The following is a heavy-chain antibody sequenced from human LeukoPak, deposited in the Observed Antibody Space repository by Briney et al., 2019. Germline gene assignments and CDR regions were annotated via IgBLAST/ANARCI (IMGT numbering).Heavy chain of an antibody. CDR2: ISSDGSST. D-gene: IGHD6-6*01. V-gene: IGHV3-74*03. CDR1: GFTFRNHW. Sequence: GGSLRLSCAASGFTFRNHWMHWVRQTPGKGLVRVSRISSDGSSTTYADSVKGRFTISRDNAKNTLYLQMNNLRAEDTAMYYCARDQRVTGRPDIDYWGQGTLVIVSS. J-gene: IGHJ4*02. CDR3: ARDQRVTGRPDIDY.